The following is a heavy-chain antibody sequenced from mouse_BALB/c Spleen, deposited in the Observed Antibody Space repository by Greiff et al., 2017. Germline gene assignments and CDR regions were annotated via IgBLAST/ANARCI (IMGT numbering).Heavy chain of an antibody. CDR3: TRTGAWFAY. J-gene: IGHJ3*01. CDR1: GFTFSNYW. D-gene: IGHD4-1*01. Sequence: DVHLVESGGGLVQPGGSMKLSCVASGFTFSNYWMNWVRQSPEKGLEWVAEIRLKSNNYATHYAESVKGRFTISRDDSKSSVYLQMNNLRAEDTGIYYCTRTGAWFAYWGQGTLVTVSA. CDR2: IRLKSNNYAT. V-gene: IGHV6-6*02.